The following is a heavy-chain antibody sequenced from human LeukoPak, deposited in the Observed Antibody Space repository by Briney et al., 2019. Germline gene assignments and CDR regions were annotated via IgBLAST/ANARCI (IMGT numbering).Heavy chain of an antibody. CDR3: ARGLYYYDSSGSYYFDY. D-gene: IGHD3-22*01. Sequence: ASVKVSCKASGYTFTSYDINWVRQATGQGLEWMGWMNPNSGNTGYAQKFQGRATMTRNTSISTAYMELSSLRSEDTAVYYCARGLYYYDSSGSYYFDYWGQGTLVTVSS. V-gene: IGHV1-8*01. J-gene: IGHJ4*02. CDR1: GYTFTSYD. CDR2: MNPNSGNT.